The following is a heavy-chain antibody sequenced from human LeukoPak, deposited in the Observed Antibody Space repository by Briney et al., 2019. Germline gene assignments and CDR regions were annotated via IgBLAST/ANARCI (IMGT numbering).Heavy chain of an antibody. Sequence: SETLSLTCTVSGGSISSYYWSWLRQPPGKGLEWIGYIYYSGSTNYNPSLQSRVTISVDTSKNQFSLKLSSVTAADTAVYYCARGRTFRYPFDPWGQGTLVTVSS. CDR1: GGSISSYY. CDR3: ARGRTFRYPFDP. V-gene: IGHV4-59*12. J-gene: IGHJ5*02. D-gene: IGHD1-1*01. CDR2: IYYSGST.